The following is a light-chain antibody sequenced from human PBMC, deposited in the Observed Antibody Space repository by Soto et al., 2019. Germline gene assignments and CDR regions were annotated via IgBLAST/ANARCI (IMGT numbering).Light chain of an antibody. Sequence: QSALTQPASVSGSPGQSITISCTGTSSDVGGYNFVSWYQQHPGKAPKLMLYNVYDRPSGISHRFSGSRSGNTASLTISGLQVEDEGHYYCNSYTSCRTLVFGGGTKVTVL. CDR3: NSYTSCRTLV. V-gene: IGLV2-14*03. J-gene: IGLJ2*01. CDR2: NVY. CDR1: SSDVGGYNF.